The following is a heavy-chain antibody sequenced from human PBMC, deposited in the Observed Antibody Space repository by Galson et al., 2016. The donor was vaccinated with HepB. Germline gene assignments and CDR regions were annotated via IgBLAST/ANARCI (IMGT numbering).Heavy chain of an antibody. J-gene: IGHJ4*02. CDR3: TMDLTLEKRFNFDSF. D-gene: IGHD3-3*01. CDR1: GHTLSESS. CDR2: FDPEDGRA. V-gene: IGHV1-24*01. Sequence: SVKVSCKVSGHTLSESSIHWLRQSXGKGLXXMGXFDPEDGRAIYAPKFQGRVTMTEDTSTDTAYMDLSSLRSEDTAVYFCTMDLTLEKRFNFDSFWGQGTLVTVSS.